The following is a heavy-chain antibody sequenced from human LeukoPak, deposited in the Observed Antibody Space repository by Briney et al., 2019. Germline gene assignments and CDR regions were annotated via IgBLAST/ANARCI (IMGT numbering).Heavy chain of an antibody. D-gene: IGHD3-9*01. V-gene: IGHV3-74*01. CDR1: GFTFSNYW. J-gene: IGHJ4*02. CDR3: ARDEGLRYFDWLPLDY. CDR2: INTDGSST. Sequence: GGSLRLSCAASGFTFSNYWMHWVRQAPGKGLVRVSRINTDGSSTSYADSVKGRFTISRDNAKNTLYLQMNSLRAEDTAVYYCARDEGLRYFDWLPLDYWGQGILVTVSS.